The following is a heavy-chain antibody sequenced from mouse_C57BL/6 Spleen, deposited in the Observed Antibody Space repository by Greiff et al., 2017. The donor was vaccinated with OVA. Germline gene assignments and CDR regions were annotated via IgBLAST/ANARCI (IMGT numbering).Heavy chain of an antibody. Sequence: QVQLQQPGAELLRPGSSVKLSCKASGYTFTSYWMDWVKQSPGQSLEWIGNIYPSDSDTHYNQQFKDKATLTVDKSSSTAYMQLISLTSEDSAVDNCAKRGNWGYYYAMDDWGQGTSVTVSS. CDR1: GYTFTSYW. D-gene: IGHD4-1*01. J-gene: IGHJ4*01. CDR2: IYPSDSDT. V-gene: IGHV1-61*01. CDR3: AKRGNWGYYYAMDD.